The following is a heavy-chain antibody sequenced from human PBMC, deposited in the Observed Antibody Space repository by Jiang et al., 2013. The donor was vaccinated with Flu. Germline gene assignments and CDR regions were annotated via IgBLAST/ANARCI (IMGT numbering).Heavy chain of an antibody. J-gene: IGHJ4*02. CDR1: GGGITSFY. V-gene: IGHV4-59*01. CDR3: AREKLWGYSETSGYSSGFDL. CDR2: VYHSGIT. D-gene: IGHD3-22*01. Sequence: GSGLVKPSATLSLTCTVSGGGITSFYWSWIRLPPGKGLEWIGYVYHSGITRYNPSLESRATISLDASKNEVSLSLTSVSAADTAIYFCAREKLWGYSETSGYSSGFDLWGQGTRITVSS.